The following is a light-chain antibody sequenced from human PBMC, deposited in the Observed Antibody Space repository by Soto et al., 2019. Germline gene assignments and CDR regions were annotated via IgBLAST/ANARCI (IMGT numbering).Light chain of an antibody. Sequence: RLIPSPCTQASAILDGFSNSFPSSQSIGNWLAWYQQKPGRAPKLLIYEASTLESGVSSRFSGGGSGTDFTLTISGLQPDDFATYYCQQYKNYPWRFGQGTKVDNK. CDR2: EAS. J-gene: IGKJ1*01. CDR1: QSIGNW. V-gene: IGKV1-5*03. CDR3: QQYKNYPWR.